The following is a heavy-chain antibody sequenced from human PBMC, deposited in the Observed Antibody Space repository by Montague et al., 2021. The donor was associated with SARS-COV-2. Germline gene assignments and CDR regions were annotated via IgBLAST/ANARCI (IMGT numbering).Heavy chain of an antibody. CDR3: ARAQGAGYSSGWYNCYYYMDV. J-gene: IGHJ6*03. D-gene: IGHD6-19*01. V-gene: IGHV4-59*01. CDR1: GGSISSYY. Sequence: SETLSLTCTVSGGSISSYYWSWIRQPPGKGLEWIGYIYYSGSTNYSPSLKSRVTISVDTSKNQFSLKLSSVTAADTAVYYCARAQGAGYSSGWYNCYYYMDVWGKGTTVTVSS. CDR2: IYYSGST.